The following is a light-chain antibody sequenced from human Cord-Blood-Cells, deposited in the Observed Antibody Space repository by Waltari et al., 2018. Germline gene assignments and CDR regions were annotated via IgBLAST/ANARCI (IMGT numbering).Light chain of an antibody. CDR3: QAWDSSTAV. CDR1: NWGDKY. Sequence: SYELTQPPSVSVSPGQTASITCSGDNWGDKYACWPQQKPGQPPVLVIYQDSKRPSGLPERFSGSNSGNTATLTISGTQAMDEADYYCQAWDSSTAVFGGGTKLTVL. V-gene: IGLV3-1*01. CDR2: QDS. J-gene: IGLJ3*02.